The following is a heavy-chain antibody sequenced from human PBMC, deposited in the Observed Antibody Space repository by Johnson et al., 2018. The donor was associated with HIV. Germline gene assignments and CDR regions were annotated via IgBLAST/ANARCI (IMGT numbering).Heavy chain of an antibody. CDR2: IKQDGSEK. J-gene: IGHJ3*02. Sequence: VQLVESGGGVVQPGGSLRLSCAASGFTFSSYWMSWVRQTPGKGLEWVANIKQDGSEKFYVDSVKGRFTLSRDNAKNSMYLQMNSLRAEDTAVYYCARDIPQADAFDSWGQGTRVTVSS. CDR3: ARDIPQADAFDS. CDR1: GFTFSSYW. V-gene: IGHV3-7*01. D-gene: IGHD2-2*02.